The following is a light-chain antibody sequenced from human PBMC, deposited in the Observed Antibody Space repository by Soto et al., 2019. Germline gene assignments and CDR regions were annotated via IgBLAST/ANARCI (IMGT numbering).Light chain of an antibody. Sequence: DIQMTQSPSSLSASVGDTVTITCRASQSIGKHLNWYQQKPGKAPKFLIYAASNLQSGIPSRFSGSGSGTDFNLTVNSLQTEDFATYYCQQGYSSAITFGQGTRLEIK. CDR2: AAS. J-gene: IGKJ5*01. CDR3: QQGYSSAIT. CDR1: QSIGKH. V-gene: IGKV1-39*01.